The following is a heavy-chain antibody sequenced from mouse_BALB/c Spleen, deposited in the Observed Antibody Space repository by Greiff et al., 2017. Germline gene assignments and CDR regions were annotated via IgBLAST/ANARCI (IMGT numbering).Heavy chain of an antibody. CDR3: ARQGITKYAWFAY. V-gene: IGHV1S41*01. CDR1: GYTFTSYW. CDR2: IAPGSGST. J-gene: IGHJ3*01. Sequence: DLVKPGASVKLSCKASGYTFTSYWINWIKQRPGQGLEWIGRIAPGSGSTYYNEMVKGKATLTGDTPSSTVYIQLSSLSSEDSAVYFCARQGITKYAWFAYWGQGTLVTVSA. D-gene: IGHD2-4*01.